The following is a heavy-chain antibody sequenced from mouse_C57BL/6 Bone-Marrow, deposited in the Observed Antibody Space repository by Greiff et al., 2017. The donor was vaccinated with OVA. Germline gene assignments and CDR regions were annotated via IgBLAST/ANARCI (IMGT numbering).Heavy chain of an antibody. V-gene: IGHV1-82*01. CDR1: GYAFSSSW. CDR2: IYPGDGDT. J-gene: IGHJ4*01. Sequence: VQLQQSGPELVKPGASVKISCKASGYAFSSSWMNWVKQRPGKGLEWIGRIYPGDGDTNYNGKFKGKATLTADKSSSTAYMQLSSLTSEDSAVYFCAGDGYYPFMDYWGQGTSVTVSS. D-gene: IGHD2-3*01. CDR3: AGDGYYPFMDY.